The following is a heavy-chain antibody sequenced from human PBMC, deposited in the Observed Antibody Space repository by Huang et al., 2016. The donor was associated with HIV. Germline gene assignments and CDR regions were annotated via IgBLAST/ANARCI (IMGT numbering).Heavy chain of an antibody. V-gene: IGHV1-24*01. CDR3: ATGFDVFFDF. CDR1: EYTLTELS. D-gene: IGHD3-9*01. J-gene: IGHJ4*02. Sequence: QVQLVQSRAEVKKPGASVKVSCKVPEYTLTELSIHWVRQPPGKGLEWRGGCDPEIGETIYAQKFQGRVTMTEDTSTETAFMELSGLRPEDTAVYYCATGFDVFFDFWGQGTLVTVSS. CDR2: CDPEIGET.